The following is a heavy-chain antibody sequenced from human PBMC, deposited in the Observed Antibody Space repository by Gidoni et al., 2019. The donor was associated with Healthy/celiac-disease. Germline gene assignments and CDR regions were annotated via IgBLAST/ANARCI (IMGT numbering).Heavy chain of an antibody. CDR3: AKDLGRSHYDDSIGYSVDY. CDR1: AFTFSSTA. CDR2: IIGSVGST. V-gene: IGHV3-23*01. J-gene: IGHJ4*02. D-gene: IGHD3-22*01. Sequence: EVQLLESGGGLVQPGGSLRLSCAATAFTFSSTAMSWVRQAPGKGLEWVSAIIGSVGSTYSAHPGKGRFTISRDNSKTTLYLQMNSLRAEDTAVYYCAKDLGRSHYDDSIGYSVDYWGQGTLVTVSS.